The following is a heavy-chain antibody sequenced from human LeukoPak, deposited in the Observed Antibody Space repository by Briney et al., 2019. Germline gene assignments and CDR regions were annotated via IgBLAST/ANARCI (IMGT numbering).Heavy chain of an antibody. CDR1: GYTFTSYA. V-gene: IGHV1-3*01. D-gene: IGHD3-16*01. J-gene: IGHJ5*02. CDR3: ARGGGSSPFGP. CDR2: INAGNGNT. Sequence: ASVKVSCKASGYTFTSYAMHWVRQAPGQRLEWMGWINAGNGNTKYSQKFQGRVTITRDTSASTAYMELSSLRSEDTAVYHCARGGGSSPFGPWGQGTLVTVSS.